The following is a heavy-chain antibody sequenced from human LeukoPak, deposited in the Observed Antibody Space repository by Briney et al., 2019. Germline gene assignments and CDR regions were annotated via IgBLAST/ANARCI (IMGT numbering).Heavy chain of an antibody. Sequence: GASVKVSCKASGYTFTSYDINWVRQATGQGLEWMGWMNPNSGNTGYAQKFQGRVTMTRNTSISTAYMELSSLRSEDTAVYYCAISTEIRRIAAAGTVDYWGQGTLVTVSS. D-gene: IGHD6-13*01. CDR2: MNPNSGNT. V-gene: IGHV1-8*01. CDR1: GYTFTSYD. CDR3: AISTEIRRIAAAGTVDY. J-gene: IGHJ4*02.